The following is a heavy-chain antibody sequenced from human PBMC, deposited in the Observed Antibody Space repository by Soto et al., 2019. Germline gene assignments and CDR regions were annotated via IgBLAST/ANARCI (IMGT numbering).Heavy chain of an antibody. CDR2: IWYDGSNK. CDR3: ARELHSSSWEGDAFDI. V-gene: IGHV3-33*01. J-gene: IGHJ3*02. D-gene: IGHD6-13*01. CDR1: GFTFSSYG. Sequence: PGGSMRLSCAASGFTFSSYGMHWVRQAPGKGLEWVAVIWYDGSNKYYADSVKGRFTISRDNSKNTLYLQMNSLRAEDTAVYYCARELHSSSWEGDAFDIWGQGTMVTVSS.